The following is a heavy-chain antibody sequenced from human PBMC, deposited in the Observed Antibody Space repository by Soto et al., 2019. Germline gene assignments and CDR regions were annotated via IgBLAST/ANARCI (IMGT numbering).Heavy chain of an antibody. D-gene: IGHD1-1*01. V-gene: IGHV4-4*07. CDR1: GASISGFY. CDR3: VRDATKTLCDWFDP. CDR2: IYATGTT. Sequence: SETLSLTCTVSGASISGFYWSWIRKSAGKGLEWIGRIYATGTTDYNPSLTSRVMMSVDTSKKQFSLKLRSVTAADTAVYYCVRDATKTLCDWFDPRGQGISVTVSS. J-gene: IGHJ5*02.